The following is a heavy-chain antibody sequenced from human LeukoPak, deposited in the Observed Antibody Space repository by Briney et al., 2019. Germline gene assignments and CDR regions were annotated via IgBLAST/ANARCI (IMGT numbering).Heavy chain of an antibody. V-gene: IGHV4-4*07. CDR3: ASNIRNYGGFDY. CDR2: ISGSGTI. CDR1: GGSINSY. J-gene: IGHJ4*02. D-gene: IGHD1-7*01. Sequence: SETLSLTCTVSGGSINSYWSWIRQPAGKGLEWIGRISGSGTITYNPALQSRLSISIDTSKNQFSLKLMSVTAADTAVYYCASNIRNYGGFDYWGQGTLVTVSS.